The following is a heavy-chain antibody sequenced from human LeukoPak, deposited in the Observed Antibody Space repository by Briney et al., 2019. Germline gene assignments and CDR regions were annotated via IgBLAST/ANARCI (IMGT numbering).Heavy chain of an antibody. V-gene: IGHV1-8*01. J-gene: IGHJ4*02. CDR2: MNPNSGNT. CDR3: ARGRGGRGNFDY. CDR1: GYTFTSYD. D-gene: IGHD3-16*01. Sequence: ASVKVSCKASGYTFTSYDINWVRQAAGQGLEWMGWMNPNSGNTGYAQKFQGRVTMTRNTSISTAYMELSSLRSEDTAVYYCARGRGGRGNFDYWGQGTLVTVSS.